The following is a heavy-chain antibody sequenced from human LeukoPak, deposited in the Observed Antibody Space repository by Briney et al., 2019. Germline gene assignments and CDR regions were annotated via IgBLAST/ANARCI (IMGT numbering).Heavy chain of an antibody. Sequence: SETLSLTCTVSGGSISSYYWSWIRQPPGKGLEWIGYIYTSGSTNYNLSLKSRVTISVDTSKNQFSLKLSSVTAADTAVYYCAGASATLSYYYYYYMDVWGKGTTVTVSS. CDR3: AGASATLSYYYYYYMDV. J-gene: IGHJ6*03. V-gene: IGHV4-4*09. CDR2: IYTSGST. CDR1: GGSISSYY. D-gene: IGHD2-15*01.